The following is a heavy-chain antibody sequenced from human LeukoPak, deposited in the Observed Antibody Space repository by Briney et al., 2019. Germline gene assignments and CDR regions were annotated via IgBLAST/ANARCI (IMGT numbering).Heavy chain of an antibody. V-gene: IGHV3-21*01. CDR2: ISSSSSYI. CDR3: ARSGSGSYLVAPDY. Sequence: GGSLRLSCVVSGFTFSTFTMNWVRQAPGKGLEWVSCISSSSSYIYYADSVKGRFTISRDNAKNSLYLQMNSLRAEDTAVYYCARSGSGSYLVAPDYWGQGTLVTVSS. J-gene: IGHJ4*02. CDR1: GFTFSTFT. D-gene: IGHD3-10*01.